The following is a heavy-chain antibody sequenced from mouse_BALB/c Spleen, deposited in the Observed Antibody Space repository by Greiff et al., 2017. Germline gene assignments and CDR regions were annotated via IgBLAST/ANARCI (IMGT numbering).Heavy chain of an antibody. CDR1: GFTFSDFY. V-gene: IGHV7-1*02. CDR3: ARDANDYDGSAMDY. CDR2: SRNKANDYTT. Sequence: EVQRVESGGGLVQPGGSLRLSCATSGFTFSDFYMEWVRQPPGKRLEWIAASRNKANDYTTEYSASVKGRFIVSRDTSQSILYLQMNALRAEDTAISYCARDANDYDGSAMDYWGQGTSVTVSS. D-gene: IGHD2-4*01. J-gene: IGHJ4*01.